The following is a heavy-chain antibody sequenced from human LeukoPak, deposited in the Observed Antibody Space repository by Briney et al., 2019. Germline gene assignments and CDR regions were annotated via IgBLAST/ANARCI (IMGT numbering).Heavy chain of an antibody. CDR3: TRTFTGAHYYYIPV. D-gene: IGHD7-27*01. J-gene: IGHJ6*03. CDR2: ISDTGTT. CDR1: GDSITPYY. Sequence: SETLSLTCTVSGDSITPYYWSWIRQSPGGSLEYIGFISDTGTTNYNPSLRGRVSISVDTSKSQFSLKLKSVTAADSAIYYCTRTFTGAHYYYIPVWGAGTTVTVSS. V-gene: IGHV4-59*08.